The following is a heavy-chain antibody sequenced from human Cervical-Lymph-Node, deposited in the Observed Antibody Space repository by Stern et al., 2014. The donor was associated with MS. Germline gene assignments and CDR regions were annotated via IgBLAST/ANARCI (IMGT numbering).Heavy chain of an antibody. J-gene: IGHJ4*02. CDR2: IWFDGTTK. V-gene: IGHV3-33*01. Sequence: VQLVQSGGGVVQPGGSLRLSCAASGFTFNAYGMHWVRQAPGKGLEWVAVIWFDGTTKYYADSVKGRFTISRDKSKNTLYLQLNSLRAEDTAVLYCARGLYYFDYWGRGTLVTVSS. CDR3: ARGLYYFDY. CDR1: GFTFNAYG.